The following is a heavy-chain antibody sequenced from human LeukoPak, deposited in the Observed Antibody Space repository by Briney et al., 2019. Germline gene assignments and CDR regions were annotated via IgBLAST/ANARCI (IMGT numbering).Heavy chain of an antibody. V-gene: IGHV3-30*18. J-gene: IGHJ4*02. CDR3: AKDSDTHFDY. D-gene: IGHD2-2*02. CDR1: GFTFSSYG. CDR2: ISYDGSNK. Sequence: PGGSLRLSCAASGFTFSSYGMHWVRQAPGKGLEWVAVISYDGSNKCYADSVKGRFTISRDNSKNTLYLQMNSLRAEDTAVYYCAKDSDTHFDYWGQGTLVTVSS.